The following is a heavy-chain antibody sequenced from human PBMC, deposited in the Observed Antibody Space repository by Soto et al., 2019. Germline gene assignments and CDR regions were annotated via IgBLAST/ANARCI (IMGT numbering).Heavy chain of an antibody. CDR2: MNPNSGNT. J-gene: IGHJ5*02. CDR1: GYTFTSYD. D-gene: IGHD2-8*01. V-gene: IGHV1-8*01. CDR3: ARALPILMVYATNWFDP. Sequence: QVQLVQSGAEVKKPGASVKVSCKASGYTFTSYDINWVRQATGQGLEWMGWMNPNSGNTGYAQKFQGRVTMTRNTSISTAYMELSSLRSEDTAVYYCARALPILMVYATNWFDPWGQGTLVTVSS.